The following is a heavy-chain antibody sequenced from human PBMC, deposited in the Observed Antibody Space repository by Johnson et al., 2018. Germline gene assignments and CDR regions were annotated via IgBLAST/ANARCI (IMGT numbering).Heavy chain of an antibody. CDR2: IIPLFGTA. V-gene: IGHV1-69*01. CDR1: GGTFNSNA. Sequence: QVQLVESGAEVKKPGSSVKVSCKASGGTFNSNAIHWVRQAPGQGLEWMGGIIPLFGTANYAQKFQGRVTITADESTSTAYMELSSLGSADTAFYYCARSRPDRPYNNYDVGMDVWGQGTTVTVSS. D-gene: IGHD5-24*01. J-gene: IGHJ6*02. CDR3: ARSRPDRPYNNYDVGMDV.